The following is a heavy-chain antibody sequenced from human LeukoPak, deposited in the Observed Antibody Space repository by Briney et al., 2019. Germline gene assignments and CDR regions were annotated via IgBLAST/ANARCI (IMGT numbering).Heavy chain of an antibody. Sequence: GESLMISCQGSGSSFTSYWISWVRQLPGKGLEWMGRIDPSDSYTNYSPSFQGHVTISADKSISTAYLQWSSLKASDTAMYYCARHLYIGSMVRGDGEHWGQGTLVTVSS. J-gene: IGHJ1*01. CDR1: GSSFTSYW. D-gene: IGHD3-10*01. CDR3: ARHLYIGSMVRGDGEH. CDR2: IDPSDSYT. V-gene: IGHV5-10-1*01.